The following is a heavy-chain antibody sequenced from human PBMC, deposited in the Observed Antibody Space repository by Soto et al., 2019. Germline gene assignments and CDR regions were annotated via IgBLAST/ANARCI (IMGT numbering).Heavy chain of an antibody. Sequence: EVQLVESGGGLVQPGGSLRLSCAASGFTFSDHFMDWVRQAPGKGLEWVGRTRNKANSYTTEYAASVKGRFTISRDDSKNSLYLQMNSLKTEDTAVYYCARARVTIFGGVDDYWGQGTLVTVSS. D-gene: IGHD3-3*01. V-gene: IGHV3-72*01. CDR3: ARARVTIFGGVDDY. J-gene: IGHJ4*02. CDR2: TRNKANSYTT. CDR1: GFTFSDHF.